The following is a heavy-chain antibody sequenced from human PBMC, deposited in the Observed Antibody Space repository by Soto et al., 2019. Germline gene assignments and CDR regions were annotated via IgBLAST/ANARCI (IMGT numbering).Heavy chain of an antibody. Sequence: AGGSLRLSCAASGFTFSSYAMTWVRQAPGKGLEWVSTIDNSGGITYYADSVKGRFTISRDNSKNTLYLQMNSLRAEDTAVYYCAKDTFDTAMAKTDFWGRGTLVTVSS. D-gene: IGHD5-18*01. J-gene: IGHJ4*02. CDR3: AKDTFDTAMAKTDF. V-gene: IGHV3-23*01. CDR1: GFTFSSYA. CDR2: IDNSGGIT.